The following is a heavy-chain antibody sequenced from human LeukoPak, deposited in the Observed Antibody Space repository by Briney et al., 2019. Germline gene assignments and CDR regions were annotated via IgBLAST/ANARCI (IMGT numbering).Heavy chain of an antibody. Sequence: SKTLSLTCTVSGGSISSGSYYWSWIRQPARKGLEWIGSIYYSGSTYYNPSLKSRVTISVDSSKNHFSLKLSSVTAADTAVYYCARGKLYSDSSGYYYPPPYFFDYWGQGTLVTVSS. CDR1: GGSISSGSYY. J-gene: IGHJ4*02. CDR2: IYYSGST. D-gene: IGHD3-22*01. CDR3: ARGKLYSDSSGYYYPPPYFFDY. V-gene: IGHV4-39*02.